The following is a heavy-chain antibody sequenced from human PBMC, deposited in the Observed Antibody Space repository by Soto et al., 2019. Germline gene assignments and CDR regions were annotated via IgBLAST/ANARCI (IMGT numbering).Heavy chain of an antibody. D-gene: IGHD3-3*01. CDR2: INHSGST. Sequence: PSETLSLTCAVYGGSFSGYYWSWIRQPPGKGLEWIGEINHSGSTNYNPSLKSRVTISVDTSKNQFSLKLSSVTAADTAVYYCARLPSDFWSGPSYLDPWGQGTLVTVSS. J-gene: IGHJ5*02. CDR3: ARLPSDFWSGPSYLDP. CDR1: GGSFSGYY. V-gene: IGHV4-34*01.